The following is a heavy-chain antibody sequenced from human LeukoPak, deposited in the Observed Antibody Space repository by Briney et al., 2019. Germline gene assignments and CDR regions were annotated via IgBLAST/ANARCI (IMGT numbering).Heavy chain of an antibody. V-gene: IGHV4-34*01. CDR3: ARRGIGSSNYYKGDFEY. Sequence: NPSETLSLTCAVYGGSFSGYYWSWIRQPPGEGLEWLGEINHSGNANYNPSLKSRLIISVDTSKNQFSLKVTSVTAADTAVYYCARRGIGSSNYYKGDFEYWGRGTLVTVSS. CDR1: GGSFSGYY. J-gene: IGHJ4*02. D-gene: IGHD3-10*01. CDR2: INHSGNA.